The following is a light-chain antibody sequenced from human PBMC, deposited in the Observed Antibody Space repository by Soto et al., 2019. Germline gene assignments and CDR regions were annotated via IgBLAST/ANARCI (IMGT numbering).Light chain of an antibody. CDR2: DAS. CDR1: QNIGTS. V-gene: IGKV3-11*01. CDR3: QQRADWPPMYT. J-gene: IGKJ2*01. Sequence: EIVLTQSPATLSLFPEERATLSCRASQNIGTSLVWYKQTPGQAPRLLFYDASNRATDVPARFSGSGSGTDFTLTISSLEPEDFALYYCQQRADWPPMYTFGQGTKLEIK.